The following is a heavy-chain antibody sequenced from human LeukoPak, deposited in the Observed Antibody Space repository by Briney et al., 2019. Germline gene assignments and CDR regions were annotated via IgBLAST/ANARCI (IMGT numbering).Heavy chain of an antibody. CDR2: IYYSGST. J-gene: IGHJ4*02. V-gene: IGHV4-39*01. D-gene: IGHD3-22*01. CDR1: GGSISSSSYY. CDR3: ARLPKYYNSSGYYYYFDG. Sequence: SEALSLTCTVSGGSISSSSYYWGWLRQPPGKGLEWIGSIYYSGSTYYNPPLKSRVTISVHTSKNQCSLKLSSVTAADTAVYYCARLPKYYNSSGYYYYFDGWSQGTPVSVSA.